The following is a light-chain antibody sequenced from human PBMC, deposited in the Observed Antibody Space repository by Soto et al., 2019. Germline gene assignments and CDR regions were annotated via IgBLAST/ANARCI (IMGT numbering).Light chain of an antibody. CDR1: SSDVGGYNY. Sequence: QSVLTQPPSASGSPGQSVTISCTGTSSDVGGYNYVSWYQQHPGKAPKLMIYEVSKRPSGVPDRFSGSKSGNTASLTVSRLQAEDEADYYCSSYAGSNSYVFGTGTQLTVL. J-gene: IGLJ1*01. V-gene: IGLV2-8*01. CDR2: EVS. CDR3: SSYAGSNSYV.